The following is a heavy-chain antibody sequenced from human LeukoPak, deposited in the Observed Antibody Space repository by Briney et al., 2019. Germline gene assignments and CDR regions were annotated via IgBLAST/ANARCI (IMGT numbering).Heavy chain of an antibody. CDR3: ARPINTSSRGAFDI. V-gene: IGHV1-2*02. Sequence: ASVKVSCKASGYTFTGYYIHWVRQAPGQGLEWMGWISPNTGGINYAQKFQGRVAMTRDTSISIAYMELSRLTSDDTAVYYCARPINTSSRGAFDIWGQGTMVTVSS. D-gene: IGHD6-6*01. CDR1: GYTFTGYY. CDR2: ISPNTGGI. J-gene: IGHJ3*02.